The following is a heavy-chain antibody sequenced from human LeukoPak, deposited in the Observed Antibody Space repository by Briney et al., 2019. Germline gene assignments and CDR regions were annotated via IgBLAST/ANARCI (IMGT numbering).Heavy chain of an antibody. J-gene: IGHJ5*02. CDR2: IYTSGST. Sequence: PSETLSLTCTASGGSISSGSYYWSWIRQPAGKGLEWIGRIYTSGSTNYNPSLKSRVTISVDTSKNQFSLKLSSVTAADTAVYYCARDLWFGEFYNWFDPWGQGTLVTVSS. CDR1: GGSISSGSYY. D-gene: IGHD3-10*01. V-gene: IGHV4-61*02. CDR3: ARDLWFGEFYNWFDP.